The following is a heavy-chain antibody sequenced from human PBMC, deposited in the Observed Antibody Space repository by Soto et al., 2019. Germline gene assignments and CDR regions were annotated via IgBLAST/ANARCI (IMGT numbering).Heavy chain of an antibody. Sequence: GESLKISCKGSGYSFTSYWIGWVRQMPGKGLEWMGIIYPGDSDTRYSPSFQGQVTISADKSISTAYLQWSSLKASDTAMYYCARCGSSAVPYYYYYMDVWGKGTTVTVSS. J-gene: IGHJ6*03. CDR1: GYSFTSYW. CDR2: IYPGDSDT. CDR3: ARCGSSAVPYYYYYMDV. V-gene: IGHV5-51*01. D-gene: IGHD6-6*01.